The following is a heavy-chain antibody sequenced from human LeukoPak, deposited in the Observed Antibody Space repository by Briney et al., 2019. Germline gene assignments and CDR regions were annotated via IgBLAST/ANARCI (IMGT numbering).Heavy chain of an antibody. V-gene: IGHV3-23*01. CDR2: IRGGDGSA. CDR3: ARDPNGDYIGAFDM. Sequence: GGSLRLSCTASGFTFSACAMMWVRQAPGKGPEWVSAIRGGDGSAFYADSVKGRFTISRDNSKYTLFLQMNSLRAEDTAVYYCARDPNGDYIGAFDMWGPGTMVTVSS. J-gene: IGHJ3*02. CDR1: GFTFSACA. D-gene: IGHD4-17*01.